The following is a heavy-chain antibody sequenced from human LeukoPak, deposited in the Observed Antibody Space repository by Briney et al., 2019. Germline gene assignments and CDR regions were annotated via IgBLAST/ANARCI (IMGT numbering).Heavy chain of an antibody. CDR1: GGSISSGGYS. CDR2: IYHSGST. D-gene: IGHD6-13*01. J-gene: IGHJ3*02. V-gene: IGHV4-30-2*01. Sequence: SQTLSLTCAVSGGSISSGGYSWSWIRQPPGKGLEWIGYIYHSGSTYYNPSLKSRVTISVDRSKNQFSLKLSSVTAADTAVYYWARGGDAEAGTGGDDAFDIWGKGKMVPVSS. CDR3: ARGGDAEAGTGGDDAFDI.